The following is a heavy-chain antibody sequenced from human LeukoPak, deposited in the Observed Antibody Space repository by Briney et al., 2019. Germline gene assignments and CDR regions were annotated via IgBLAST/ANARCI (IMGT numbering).Heavy chain of an antibody. CDR1: GGTFSSYA. CDR3: ASYLHGRAAIPFDY. Sequence: SVKVSCKASGGTFSSYAISWVRQAPGQGLEGVGGIIPIFGTANYAQKFQGRVTITTDESTSTAYMELSSVRSEDTAVYYCASYLHGRAAIPFDYWGQGTLVTVSS. V-gene: IGHV1-69*05. D-gene: IGHD2-2*01. CDR2: IIPIFGTA. J-gene: IGHJ4*02.